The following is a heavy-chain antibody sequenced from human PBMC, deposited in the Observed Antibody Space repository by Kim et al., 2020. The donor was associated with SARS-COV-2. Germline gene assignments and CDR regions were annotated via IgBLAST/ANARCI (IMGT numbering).Heavy chain of an antibody. J-gene: IGHJ4*02. V-gene: IGHV5-51*01. CDR2: IYPGDSDT. D-gene: IGHD3-3*01. Sequence: GESLKISCKVSGYSFTAYWIGWVRQMPGKGLEWMGIIYPGDSDTRYSPSFQGQVTMSADKSINTAYLQWSSLKASDTAMYYCVRGSDYYKYWGQGTLVTVSS. CDR1: GYSFTAYW. CDR3: VRGSDYYKY.